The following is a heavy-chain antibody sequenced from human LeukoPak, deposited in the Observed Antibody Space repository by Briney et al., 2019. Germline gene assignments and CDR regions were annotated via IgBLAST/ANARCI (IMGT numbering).Heavy chain of an antibody. Sequence: SETLSLTCAVYGGSFSGYYWSWIRQPPGKGLEWIGEINHSGSTNYNPSLKSRVTISVDTSKNQFSLKLSSVTAADTAVYYCARVGATVTTRWAFDIWGQGTMVTVSS. CDR3: ARVGATVTTRWAFDI. D-gene: IGHD4-17*01. CDR1: GGSFSGYY. CDR2: INHSGST. V-gene: IGHV4-34*01. J-gene: IGHJ3*02.